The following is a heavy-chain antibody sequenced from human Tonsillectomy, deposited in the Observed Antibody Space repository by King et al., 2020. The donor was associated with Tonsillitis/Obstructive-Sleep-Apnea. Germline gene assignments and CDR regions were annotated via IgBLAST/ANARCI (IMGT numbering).Heavy chain of an antibody. CDR3: ARDLWGESSGSLNY. Sequence: VQLVESGGGLVQPGGSLRLSCAASGFTFSSYAMSWVRQAPGKGLEWVSAISGSGGSTYYADSVKGRFTISRDYSKNTLYLQMNSLRAEDTAVYYCARDLWGESSGSLNYWGQGTLVTVSS. CDR2: ISGSGGST. D-gene: IGHD3-10*01. J-gene: IGHJ4*02. V-gene: IGHV3-23*04. CDR1: GFTFSSYA.